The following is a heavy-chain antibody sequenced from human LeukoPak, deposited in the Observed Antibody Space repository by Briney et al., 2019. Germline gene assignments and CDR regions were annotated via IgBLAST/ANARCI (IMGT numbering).Heavy chain of an antibody. V-gene: IGHV3-64*04. CDR2: ISSNGENT. CDR1: GFSFSSSS. CDR3: AKAPPYSGGWLQYYLYY. Sequence: PAVTLYLTCSASGFSFSSSSMHWIRQAPGKGLEYVSVISSNGENTDYADSVKGRFTISRDNSKNTLYLQMNSLRADDTALYYCAKAPPYSGGWLQYYLYYWGQGTLVTVYS. J-gene: IGHJ4*02. D-gene: IGHD6-19*01.